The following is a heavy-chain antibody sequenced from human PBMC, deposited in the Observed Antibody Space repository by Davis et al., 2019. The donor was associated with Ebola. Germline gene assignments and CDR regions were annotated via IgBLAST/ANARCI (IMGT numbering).Heavy chain of an antibody. Sequence: PGGSLRLSCAASGFTFYDYAMHWVRQAPGKGLEWVSGISWDSGSRGYADSVKGRFTTSRDNAKNSLYLQMNSLRAEDTALYYCAKDTGLNFYGSGSVDIWGQGTLVTVSS. CDR2: ISWDSGSR. CDR3: AKDTGLNFYGSGSVDI. CDR1: GFTFYDYA. V-gene: IGHV3-9*01. D-gene: IGHD3-10*01. J-gene: IGHJ4*02.